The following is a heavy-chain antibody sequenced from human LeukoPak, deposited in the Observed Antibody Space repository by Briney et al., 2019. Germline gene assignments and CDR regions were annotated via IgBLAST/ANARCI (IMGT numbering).Heavy chain of an antibody. CDR3: ARSDYGDHIDY. V-gene: IGHV1-69*05. J-gene: IGHJ4*02. Sequence: GASVKVSCKASGGTFSSYAISWVRQAPGQGLEWMGGINPIFGTANYAQKFQGRVTITTDESTSTAYMELSSLRSDDAAVYYCARSDYGDHIDYWGQGTLVTVSS. CDR1: GGTFSSYA. CDR2: INPIFGTA. D-gene: IGHD4-17*01.